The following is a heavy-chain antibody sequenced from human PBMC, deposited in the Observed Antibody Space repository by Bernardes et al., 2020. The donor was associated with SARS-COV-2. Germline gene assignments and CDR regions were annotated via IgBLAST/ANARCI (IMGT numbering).Heavy chain of an antibody. CDR1: GGSFSDYY. J-gene: IGHJ4*02. CDR3: ARGRVTVYGVLVMLPAAGPLDY. V-gene: IGHV4-34*01. Sequence: ETLSLTCAVYGGSFSDYYWSWIRQPPEKGLEWIGEINHSGSTSYNPSLRSRVTISVDTSKNQFSLKLSSVTAADTAAYYCARGRVTVYGVLVMLPAAGPLDYWGQGTPVSVSS. D-gene: IGHD3-3*01. CDR2: INHSGST.